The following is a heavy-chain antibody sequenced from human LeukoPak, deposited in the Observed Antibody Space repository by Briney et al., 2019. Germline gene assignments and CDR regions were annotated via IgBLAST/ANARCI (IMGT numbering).Heavy chain of an antibody. Sequence: SETLSLTCTVSGYSISSGYYWGWIRQPPGKGLEWIGSIYHSGSTYYNPSLKSRVTISVDTSKNQFSLKLSSVTAADTAVYYCARALTGTNWFDPWGREPWSPSPQ. V-gene: IGHV4-38-2*02. CDR3: ARALTGTNWFDP. CDR1: GYSISSGYY. J-gene: IGHJ5*02. CDR2: IYHSGST. D-gene: IGHD1-7*01.